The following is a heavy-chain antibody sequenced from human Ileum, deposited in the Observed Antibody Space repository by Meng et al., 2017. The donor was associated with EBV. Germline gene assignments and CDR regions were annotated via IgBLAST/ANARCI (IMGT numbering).Heavy chain of an antibody. V-gene: IGHV4-61*01. CDR2: IYYSGTT. J-gene: IGHJ4*02. CDR1: GGYVSISSYY. D-gene: IGHD5-18*01. Sequence: QVRLQGAGPGLVKPSETLSLTCNVSGGYVSISSYYWSWIRQPPGKGLEWIGYIYYSGTTNYNPSLESRVTISVDTSKNQFSLKLRSVAASDTAVYYCARGWDTAMDSGWGQGTLVTVSS. CDR3: ARGWDTAMDSG.